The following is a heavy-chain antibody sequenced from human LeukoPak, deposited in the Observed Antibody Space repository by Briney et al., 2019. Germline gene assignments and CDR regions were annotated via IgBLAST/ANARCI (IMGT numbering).Heavy chain of an antibody. CDR2: IYYSGST. D-gene: IGHD1-26*01. J-gene: IGHJ4*02. CDR1: GGSISSYY. CDR3: ARGQALYYLSASYYFDY. Sequence: SETLSLTCTVSGGSISSYYWSWIRQPAGKGLEWIGYIYYSGSTNYNPSLKSRVTISVDTSKNQFSLKLSSVTAADTAVYYCARGQALYYLSASYYFDYWGQGTLVTVSS. V-gene: IGHV4-59*01.